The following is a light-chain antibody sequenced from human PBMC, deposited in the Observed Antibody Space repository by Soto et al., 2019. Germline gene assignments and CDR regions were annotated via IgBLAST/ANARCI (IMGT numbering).Light chain of an antibody. Sequence: QSALTQPASVSGSPGQSITISCTGTSSDIGSYDLVSWYQHHPARAPKLIIYEGSKRPSGVSMRFSGSKSGYTASLTISGLQAEDEADYFCCSYAGSVTYVVFGGGTKVTVL. V-gene: IGLV2-23*01. CDR2: EGS. CDR3: CSYAGSVTYVV. CDR1: SSDIGSYDL. J-gene: IGLJ2*01.